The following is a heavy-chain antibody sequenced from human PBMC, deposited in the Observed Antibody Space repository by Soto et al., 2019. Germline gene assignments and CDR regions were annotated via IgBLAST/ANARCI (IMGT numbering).Heavy chain of an antibody. CDR1: GGSVSSGSYY. V-gene: IGHV4-61*03. CDR2: IYYSGST. CDR3: VGNGYYSLDV. Sequence: SETLSLTCTVSGGSVSSGSYYWSWIRQPPGKGLEWIGYIYYSGSTNYNPSLKSRVTISVDTSRNHFSLNLNSLTAADTAVYYCVGNGYYSLDVWGQGTTVTVSS. D-gene: IGHD4-17*01. J-gene: IGHJ6*02.